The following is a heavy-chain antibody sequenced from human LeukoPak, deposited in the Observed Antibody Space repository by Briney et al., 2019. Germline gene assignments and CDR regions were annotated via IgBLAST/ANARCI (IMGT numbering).Heavy chain of an antibody. V-gene: IGHV4-4*07. Sequence: PSETLSLTCTVSGGSISSYYWSWIRQPAGKGLEWIGRIYSSGSTNYNRSLKSRVTMSVDTSKNQFSLKLRSVTVADTAVYYCARGVIYESAGRDAFDMWGQGTMVTVSS. CDR1: GGSISSYY. CDR3: ARGVIYESAGRDAFDM. D-gene: IGHD3-22*01. J-gene: IGHJ3*02. CDR2: IYSSGST.